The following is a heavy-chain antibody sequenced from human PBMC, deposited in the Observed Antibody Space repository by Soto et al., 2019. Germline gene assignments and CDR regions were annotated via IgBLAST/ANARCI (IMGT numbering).Heavy chain of an antibody. J-gene: IGHJ4*02. CDR3: AKVDKVVVPAAIFDY. V-gene: IGHV3-23*01. Sequence: GGSLRLSCAASGFTFSSYAMSWVRQAPGKGLEWVSAISGSGGSTYYEDSVKGRFTISRDNSKNTLYLQMNSLRAEDTAVYYCAKVDKVVVPAAIFDYWGQGTLVTVSS. D-gene: IGHD2-2*01. CDR1: GFTFSSYA. CDR2: ISGSGGST.